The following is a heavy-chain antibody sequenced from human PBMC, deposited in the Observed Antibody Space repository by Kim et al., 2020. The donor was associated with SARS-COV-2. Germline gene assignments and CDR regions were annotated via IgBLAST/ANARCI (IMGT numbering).Heavy chain of an antibody. D-gene: IGHD2-15*01. CDR1: GGTFSSYA. J-gene: IGHJ5*02. Sequence: SVKVSCKASGGTFSSYAISWVRQAPGQGLEWMGGIIPIFGTPNYAQKFQGRVTITADESTSTAYMELSSLRSEDTAVYYCARDHVVVVAPQSHLSGWFDPWGQGTLVTVSS. CDR3: ARDHVVVVAPQSHLSGWFDP. CDR2: IIPIFGTP. V-gene: IGHV1-69*13.